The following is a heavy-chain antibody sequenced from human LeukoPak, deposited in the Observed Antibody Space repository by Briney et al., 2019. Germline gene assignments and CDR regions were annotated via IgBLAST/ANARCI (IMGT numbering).Heavy chain of an antibody. D-gene: IGHD3-3*01. CDR2: ISSSGSTI. V-gene: IGHV3-48*03. CDR1: GFTFSSYE. Sequence: GGSLRLSCAASGFTFSSYEMNWVRQAPGKGLEGVSYISSSGSTIYYADSVKGRFTISRDNAKNSLYLQMNSLRAEDTAVYYCARSITIFGVVIRWGMDVWGQGTTVTVSS. CDR3: ARSITIFGVVIRWGMDV. J-gene: IGHJ6*02.